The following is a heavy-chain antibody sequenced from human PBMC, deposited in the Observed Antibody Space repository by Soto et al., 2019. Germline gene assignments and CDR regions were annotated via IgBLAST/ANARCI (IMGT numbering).Heavy chain of an antibody. Sequence: PGGSLRLSCAASGFTFSSYAMSLVRQAPGKGLEWVSAISGSGGRTYYADSVKGRFTISRDNSKSTLYLQMNSLRAEDTAVYYCAKDGPPGGAAAGAFNIWGQGTVVTVSS. CDR2: ISGSGGRT. CDR3: AKDGPPGGAAAGAFNI. J-gene: IGHJ3*02. CDR1: GFTFSSYA. V-gene: IGHV3-23*01. D-gene: IGHD6-13*01.